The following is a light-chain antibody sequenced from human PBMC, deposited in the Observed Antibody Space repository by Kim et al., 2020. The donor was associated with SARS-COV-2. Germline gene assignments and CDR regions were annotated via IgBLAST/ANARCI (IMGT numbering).Light chain of an antibody. V-gene: IGLV6-57*03. CDR1: SGSIASYY. CDR2: EDN. Sequence: KTVTISCTRSSGSIASYYVQWYQQRPGSAPTTVIYEDNQRPSGVPDRFSGSIDSSSNSASLTISGLKTEDEADYYCQSYDSSNHVVFGGGTQLTVL. J-gene: IGLJ2*01. CDR3: QSYDSSNHVV.